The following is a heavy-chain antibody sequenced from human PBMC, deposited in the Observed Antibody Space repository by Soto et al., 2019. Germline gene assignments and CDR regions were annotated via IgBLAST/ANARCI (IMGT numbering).Heavy chain of an antibody. D-gene: IGHD6-13*01. V-gene: IGHV3-48*03. CDR3: ARDGYSSSWYTGMAYYYYYGMDV. Sequence: GSLRLSCAASGFTFSSYEMNWVRQAPGKGLEWVSYISSSGSTIYYADSVKGRFTISRDNAKNSLYLQMNSLRAEDTAVYYCARDGYSSSWYTGMAYYYYYGMDVWGQGTTVTVSS. CDR1: GFTFSSYE. J-gene: IGHJ6*02. CDR2: ISSSGSTI.